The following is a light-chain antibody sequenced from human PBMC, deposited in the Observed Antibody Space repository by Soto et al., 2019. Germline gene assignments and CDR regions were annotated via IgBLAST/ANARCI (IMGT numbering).Light chain of an antibody. V-gene: IGLV1-40*01. Sequence: QSVLTQPPSVSGAPGQRVTISCTGSSSNIGAGYDVQWYQHLPGTAPKLVIYDNSNRPSGVPDRFSGSKSGASASLAIAELQSEDEADYYWQSYDNSVSLSYVFGTGTKVTVL. CDR3: QSYDNSVSLSYV. CDR1: SSNIGAGYD. CDR2: DNS. J-gene: IGLJ1*01.